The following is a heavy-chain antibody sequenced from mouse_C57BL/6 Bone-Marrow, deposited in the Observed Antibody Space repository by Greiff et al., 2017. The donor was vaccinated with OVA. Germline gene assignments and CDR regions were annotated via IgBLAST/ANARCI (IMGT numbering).Heavy chain of an antibody. D-gene: IGHD2-3*01. CDR1: GYTFTSYG. J-gene: IGHJ3*01. V-gene: IGHV1-81*01. Sequence: VQLQQSGAELARPGASVKLSCKASGYTFTSYGISWVKQRTGQGLEWIGEIYPRSGNTYYNEKFKGKATLTADKSSSTAYMELRSLTSEDSAVYFWASSGGWLLQFAYWGKGTLVTVSA. CDR3: ASSGGWLLQFAY. CDR2: IYPRSGNT.